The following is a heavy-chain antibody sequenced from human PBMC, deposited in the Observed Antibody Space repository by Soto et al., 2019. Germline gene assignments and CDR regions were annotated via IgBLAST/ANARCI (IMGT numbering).Heavy chain of an antibody. CDR1: GFVFEMYC. V-gene: IGHV3-74*01. Sequence: XEALSLSCASCGFVFEMYCTHWVRQTPGKGPEWVSRISDDAARTDYADSVKGRFTISRDNAKNSLYLEMNSLRAEDTAVHYCTRGPRPSSVGTGGLWGLGALGHVSS. CDR3: TRGPRPSSVGTGGL. CDR2: ISDDAART. J-gene: IGHJ4*02. D-gene: IGHD6-13*01.